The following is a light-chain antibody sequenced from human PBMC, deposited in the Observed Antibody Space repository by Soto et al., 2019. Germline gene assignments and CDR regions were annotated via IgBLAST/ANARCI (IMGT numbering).Light chain of an antibody. CDR1: QRISSRY. Sequence: EIVSTQSAGTLSLSQGDRATLYCRASQRISSRYFCRDKLKPGQAPKRRIYGASSRATGIADRFSGSGSGTDFTLSICRLEPEDFAVYYCHQYRRSLPCTCGQGPKVDIK. CDR3: HQYRRSLPCT. CDR2: GAS. J-gene: IGKJ2*02. V-gene: IGKV3-20*01.